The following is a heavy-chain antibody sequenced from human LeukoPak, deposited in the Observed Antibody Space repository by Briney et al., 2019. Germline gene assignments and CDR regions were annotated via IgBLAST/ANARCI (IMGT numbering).Heavy chain of an antibody. J-gene: IGHJ4*02. D-gene: IGHD3-22*01. CDR2: INHSGST. Sequence: PSETLSLTCAVYGGSFSGYYWSWIRQPPGKGLEWIGEINHSGSTNYNPSLKSRVTISVDTSKNQFSLKLSSVTAADTAVYYCARGLHYDSSLWGQGILVTVSS. V-gene: IGHV4-34*01. CDR1: GGSFSGYY. CDR3: ARGLHYDSSL.